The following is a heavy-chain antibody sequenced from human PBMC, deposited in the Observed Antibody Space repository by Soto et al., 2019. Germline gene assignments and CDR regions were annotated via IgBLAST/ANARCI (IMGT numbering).Heavy chain of an antibody. CDR2: IYYSGST. CDR1: GGSISSGDYY. CDR3: ARGAAAIHYYYYYGMDV. Sequence: SETLSLTCTVSGGSISSGDYYWSWIRQPPGKGLEWIGYIYYSGSTYYNPSLKSRVTISVDTSKNQFSLKLSSVTAADTAVYYCARGAAAIHYYYYYGMDVWRQGTTVTVSS. V-gene: IGHV4-30-4*01. D-gene: IGHD2-2*02. J-gene: IGHJ6*02.